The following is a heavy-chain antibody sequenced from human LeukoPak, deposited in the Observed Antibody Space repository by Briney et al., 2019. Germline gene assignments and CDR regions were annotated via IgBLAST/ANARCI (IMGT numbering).Heavy chain of an antibody. CDR2: KHYSGTT. CDR3: SRFYRDTNGLRSNWFDP. CDR1: GGSISNGLYY. Sequence: SETLSLTCTVSGGSISNGLYYWTWIRQHPGEGLEWIGYKHYSGTTYYNPSLRSRVIISIDTSKNLFSLDLSSVTAADTAVYYCSRFYRDTNGLRSNWFDPWGQGTLVTVSS. D-gene: IGHD2-8*01. J-gene: IGHJ5*02. V-gene: IGHV4-31*03.